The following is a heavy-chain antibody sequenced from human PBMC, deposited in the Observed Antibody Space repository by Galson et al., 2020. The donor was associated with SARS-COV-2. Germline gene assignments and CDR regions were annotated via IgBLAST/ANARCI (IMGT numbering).Heavy chain of an antibody. CDR3: ARTMVVVSYHRDV. J-gene: IGHJ6*02. CDR1: GGSIKNYY. V-gene: IGHV4-59*08. CDR2: IYYTGST. D-gene: IGHD3-22*01. Sequence: ETSETLSLTCTVSGGSIKNYYWSWIRQPPGKGPEWIGFIYYTGSTNYNPSLKSRVTISVDTSENQVSLKLNSVTAADTAVYYCARTMVVVSYHRDVWSQGTAVAVSS.